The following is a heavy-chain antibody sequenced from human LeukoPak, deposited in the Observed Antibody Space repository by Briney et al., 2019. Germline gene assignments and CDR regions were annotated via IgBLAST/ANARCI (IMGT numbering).Heavy chain of an antibody. D-gene: IGHD4-17*01. CDR1: GASLSGYY. CDR3: ARGDLDTVTTLRGFQSAS. V-gene: IGHV4-34*01. J-gene: IGHJ4*02. Sequence: SETLSLTCTLSGASLSGYYCTWSRPPPRKGRGWVGEINHSGSANYNPSRNSRVTISLDTSKNQFSLKLSSVTAADTAVYYCARGDLDTVTTLRGFQSASWGQGTLLPVSS. CDR2: INHSGSA.